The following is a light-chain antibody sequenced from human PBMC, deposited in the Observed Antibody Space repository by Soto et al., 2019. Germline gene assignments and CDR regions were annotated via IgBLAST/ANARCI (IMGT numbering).Light chain of an antibody. V-gene: IGLV2-18*02. CDR2: EVS. CDR1: SSDVGSYNR. Sequence: QSALTQPPSVSGSPGQSVTISCTGTSSDVGSYNRVSWYQQPPGTAPKLMIYEVSNRPSGVPDRFFGFKSGNTASLTISGLQAEDEADYYCSSFTSSNTWVFGGGTKVTVL. J-gene: IGLJ3*02. CDR3: SSFTSSNTWV.